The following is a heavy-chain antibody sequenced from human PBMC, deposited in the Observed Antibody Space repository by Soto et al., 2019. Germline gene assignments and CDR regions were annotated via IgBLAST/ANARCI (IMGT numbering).Heavy chain of an antibody. CDR3: AREPEDGVPGDY. J-gene: IGHJ4*02. V-gene: IGHV1-3*01. Sequence: QVRLVQSGAEVKEPGASVRVSCKASGYTFTSHTLHWARQAPGQGREWMGWIIVSNGSPRYAPQFQGRVTFGRDTSATTAYMELSSLTSEDTAVYYCAREPEDGVPGDYWGQGTLVVVSS. CDR1: GYTFTSHT. D-gene: IGHD3-3*01. CDR2: IIVSNGSP.